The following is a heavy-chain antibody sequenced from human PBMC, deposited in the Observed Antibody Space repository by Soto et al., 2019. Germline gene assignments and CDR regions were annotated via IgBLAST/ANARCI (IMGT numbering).Heavy chain of an antibody. V-gene: IGHV5-51*01. CDR3: ARQLGHDYINNRLDP. Sequence: RGESLKISCKGSGYRFTSYWIAWVRQMPGKGLEWMGIIYPGDSDARYSPSFQGQVTISVDKSISTAYLQWSSLKASDTAIYYCARQLGHDYINNRLDPCGQGTLVTVSS. D-gene: IGHD4-4*01. CDR2: IYPGDSDA. CDR1: GYRFTSYW. J-gene: IGHJ5*02.